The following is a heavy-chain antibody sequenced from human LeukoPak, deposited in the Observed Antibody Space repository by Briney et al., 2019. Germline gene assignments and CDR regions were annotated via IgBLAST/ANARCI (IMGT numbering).Heavy chain of an antibody. CDR3: VKGGSISHNWFDS. CDR1: GFTYSDYG. V-gene: IGHV3-30*02. Sequence: PGGSLRLSCAASGFTYSDYGMHWVRQAPGRGLEWVAFILNDGTWEYYPDSVKGRLTISRDNSRNTLYLQMNSVRLKDTAIYYCVKGGSISHNWFDSWGQGTLVTVSS. J-gene: IGHJ5*01. CDR2: ILNDGTWE. D-gene: IGHD3-16*01.